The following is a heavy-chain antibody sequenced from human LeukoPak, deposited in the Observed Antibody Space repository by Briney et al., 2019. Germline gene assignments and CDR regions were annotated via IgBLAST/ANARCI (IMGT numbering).Heavy chain of an antibody. CDR2: IYYSGST. CDR1: GGSISSGNYY. D-gene: IGHD4-17*01. Sequence: SETLSLTCTVAGGSISSGNYYWSWIRQHPGKGLEWIGYIYYSGSTYYNPSLKSRVTISLDTSENQFSLKLTSVTAADTAVYYCARRPPPDYGDYSWFDPWGQGTLVTVSS. J-gene: IGHJ5*02. V-gene: IGHV4-31*03. CDR3: ARRPPPDYGDYSWFDP.